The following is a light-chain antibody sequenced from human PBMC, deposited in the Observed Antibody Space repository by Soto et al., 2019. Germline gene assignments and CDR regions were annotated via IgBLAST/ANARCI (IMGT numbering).Light chain of an antibody. V-gene: IGKV2-28*01. Sequence: DIVVTQSPLSLPVTPGEPASISCRSSESLLHSNGYNYLDWYLQKPGQSPQVLIYLGSYRASGVPDRFSGSGSGTDFTLKISRVEAEDIGVYHCMQALQTPYTFGQGTKLEI. J-gene: IGKJ2*01. CDR1: ESLLHSNGYNY. CDR2: LGS. CDR3: MQALQTPYT.